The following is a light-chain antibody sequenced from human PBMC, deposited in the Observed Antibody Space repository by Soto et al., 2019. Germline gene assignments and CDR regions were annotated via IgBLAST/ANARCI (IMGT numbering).Light chain of an antibody. J-gene: IGKJ2*01. CDR2: RAS. CDR3: QQYGTSLQYT. V-gene: IGKV3-20*01. Sequence: EVVLTQSPGTLSLSPGERATLSCRASQSVNSNYLAWYQQKPGQAPRLLIHRASTRATGIPDRFSGSGSGTDFTLTINIRESEDFAVYFCQQYGTSLQYTFGQGTKLEIK. CDR1: QSVNSNY.